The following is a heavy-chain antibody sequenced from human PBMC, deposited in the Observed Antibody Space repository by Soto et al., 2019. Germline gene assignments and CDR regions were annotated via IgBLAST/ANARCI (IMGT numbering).Heavy chain of an antibody. CDR1: GFTFSSYG. V-gene: IGHV3-30*18. Sequence: GGSLRLSCAASGFTFSSYGMHWVRQAPGKGLEWVAVISYDGSNKFYADSVKGRFTISRDNSKNTLYLQMNSLRAEDTAVYYCAKDGPGGAIAAAGYFDYWGQGTPVTVSS. CDR2: ISYDGSNK. J-gene: IGHJ4*02. CDR3: AKDGPGGAIAAAGYFDY. D-gene: IGHD6-13*01.